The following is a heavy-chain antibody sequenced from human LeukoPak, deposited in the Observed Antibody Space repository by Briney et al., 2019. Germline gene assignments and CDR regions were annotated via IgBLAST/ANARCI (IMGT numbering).Heavy chain of an antibody. Sequence: GGSLRLSCAASGFTFSYYSMNWVRQAPGKGLEWVSSISSSSSYIYYADSVKGRFTISRDNAKNSLYLQMNSLRAEDTAVYYCARLGSPYDAFDIWGQGTMVTVSS. V-gene: IGHV3-21*01. CDR1: GFTFSYYS. D-gene: IGHD6-19*01. J-gene: IGHJ3*02. CDR3: ARLGSPYDAFDI. CDR2: ISSSSSYI.